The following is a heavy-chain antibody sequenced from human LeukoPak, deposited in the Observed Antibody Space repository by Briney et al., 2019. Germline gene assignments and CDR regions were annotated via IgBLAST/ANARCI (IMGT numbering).Heavy chain of an antibody. J-gene: IGHJ6*03. V-gene: IGHV3-48*04. Sequence: QPGGSLRLSCAASGFTFSSYGMTWVRQAPGKGLEWVSYSSSSGTIYYADSVKGRFTISRDNAKNSLYLQMNSLRAEDTAVYYCARVVCHYYYYYMDVWGKGTTVTVSS. CDR3: ARVVCHYYYYYMDV. D-gene: IGHD2-21*01. CDR1: GFTFSSYG. CDR2: SSSSGTI.